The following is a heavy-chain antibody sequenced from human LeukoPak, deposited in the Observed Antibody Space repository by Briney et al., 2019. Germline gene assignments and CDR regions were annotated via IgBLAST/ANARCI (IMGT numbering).Heavy chain of an antibody. J-gene: IGHJ4*02. Sequence: GGSLRLSCAASGFTFSNYGMHWVRQAPGKGLEWVSGISGSGGRTYHADSVKGRFTISRDNSKSTLYLQMNSLRVEDTAVYYCAKFPTPHLDYWGQGTLVTVSS. CDR1: GFTFSNYG. V-gene: IGHV3-23*01. CDR2: ISGSGGRT. CDR3: AKFPTPHLDY.